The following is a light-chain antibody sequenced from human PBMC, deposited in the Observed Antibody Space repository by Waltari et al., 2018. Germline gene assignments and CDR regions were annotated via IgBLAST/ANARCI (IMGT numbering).Light chain of an antibody. CDR2: DVS. J-gene: IGLJ2*01. CDR3: CSYAGSYTVV. Sequence: QSALPQPRSVSGSPGQSVTISCTGTSSDVGVYNYVSWYQQHPGKAPKLMSYDVSKRPSGVPDRFSGSKSGNTASLTISGLQAEDEADYYCCSYAGSYTVVFGGGTKLTVL. CDR1: SSDVGVYNY. V-gene: IGLV2-11*01.